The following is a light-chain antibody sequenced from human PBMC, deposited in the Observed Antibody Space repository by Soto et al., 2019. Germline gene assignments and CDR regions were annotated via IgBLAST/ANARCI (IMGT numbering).Light chain of an antibody. J-gene: IGLJ2*01. CDR2: LEGSGSY. Sequence: QLVLTQSSSVSASLGSSVKLTCTLSSGHSGYIIAWHQQQPGKAPRYLMKLEGSGSYNKGSGVPDRFSGSSSGADRYLTISNLQSEDEADYYCETWDSSLEVFGGGTKLTVL. CDR3: ETWDSSLEV. CDR1: SGHSGYI. V-gene: IGLV4-60*03.